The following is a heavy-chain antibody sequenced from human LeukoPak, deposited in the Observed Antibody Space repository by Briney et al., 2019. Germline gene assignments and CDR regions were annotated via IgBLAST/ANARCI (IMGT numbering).Heavy chain of an antibody. V-gene: IGHV3-23*01. CDR2: ISGSGGST. Sequence: GGSLRLSCKVSGITFSSYAMSWVRQAPGKGLEWVSGISGSGGSTYYADSVKGRFTISRDNSKDTLYLQMRSLTAEDTAVYYCAKWGSSVDGYFDYWGQGTLVTVSS. D-gene: IGHD6-6*01. CDR1: GITFSSYA. J-gene: IGHJ4*02. CDR3: AKWGSSVDGYFDY.